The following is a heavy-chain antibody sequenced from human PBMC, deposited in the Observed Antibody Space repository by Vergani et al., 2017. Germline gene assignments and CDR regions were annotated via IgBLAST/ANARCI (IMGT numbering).Heavy chain of an antibody. CDR2: IYSGGST. CDR1: GFTVSSNY. D-gene: IGHD6-13*01. CDR3: ARDRSNSSSWGPIGY. V-gene: IGHV3-66*01. J-gene: IGHJ4*02. Sequence: EVQLLESGGGLVQPGGSLRLSCAASGFTVSSNYMSWVRQAPGKGLEWVSVIYSGGSTYYADSVKGRFTISRDNSKNTLYLQMNSLRAEDTAVYYCARDRSNSSSWGPIGYWGQGTLVTVSS.